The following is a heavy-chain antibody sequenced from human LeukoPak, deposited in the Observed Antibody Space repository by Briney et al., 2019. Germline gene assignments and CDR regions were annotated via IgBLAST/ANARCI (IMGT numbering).Heavy chain of an antibody. V-gene: IGHV1-2*02. J-gene: IGHJ4*02. CDR1: GYTFTGYY. Sequence: GASMKVSCKASGYTFTGYYMHWVRQAPGQGLEWMGWINPNSGGTNYAQKFQGRVTMTGDTSISTAYMELSRLRSDDTAVYYCARDKGGRLQLWLSVDYWGQGTLVTVSS. D-gene: IGHD5-18*01. CDR2: INPNSGGT. CDR3: ARDKGGRLQLWLSVDY.